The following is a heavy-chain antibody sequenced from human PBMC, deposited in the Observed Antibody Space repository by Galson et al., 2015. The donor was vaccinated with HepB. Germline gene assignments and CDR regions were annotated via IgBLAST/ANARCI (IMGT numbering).Heavy chain of an antibody. Sequence: SLRLSCAASGFIFFSYAMSWVRQAPGKGLEWVSTISGSGDTTYNADSVKGRFTISRDNAKNTLYLQMNSLRAEDTAVYYCARGGFGSGTDFWGQGTLVTVSS. J-gene: IGHJ4*02. CDR1: GFIFFSYA. CDR3: ARGGFGSGTDF. V-gene: IGHV3-23*01. D-gene: IGHD1-14*01. CDR2: ISGSGDTT.